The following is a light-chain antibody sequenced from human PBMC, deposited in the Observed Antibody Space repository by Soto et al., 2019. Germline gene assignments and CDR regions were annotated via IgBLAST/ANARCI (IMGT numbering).Light chain of an antibody. CDR3: SSHTSSASVV. V-gene: IGLV2-14*01. Sequence: QSVLTQPASVSGSPGQSITISCTGTSSDIGAHDYVSWYRQHPGKAPKLLIYEVTTRPSGVSPRFSGSKSANTASLTISGLQVEDEADYYCSSHTSSASVVFGGGTKLTVL. J-gene: IGLJ2*01. CDR2: EVT. CDR1: SSDIGAHDY.